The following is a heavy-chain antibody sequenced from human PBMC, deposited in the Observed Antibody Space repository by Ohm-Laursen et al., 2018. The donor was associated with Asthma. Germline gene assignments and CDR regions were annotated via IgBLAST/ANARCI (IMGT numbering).Heavy chain of an antibody. CDR1: GLTFSSYG. D-gene: IGHD3-22*01. J-gene: IGHJ4*02. CDR2: IWYDGSNK. CDR3: ARDLGYYELFDY. V-gene: IGHV3-33*01. Sequence: RSLRLSCAASGLTFSSYGMHWVRQAPGKGLERVAVIWYDGSNKYYADSVKGRFTISRDNSKNTLYLQMNSLRAEDTAVYYCARDLGYYELFDYWGRGTLVTVSS.